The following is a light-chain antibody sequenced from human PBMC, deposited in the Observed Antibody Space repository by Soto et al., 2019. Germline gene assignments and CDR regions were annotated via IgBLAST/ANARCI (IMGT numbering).Light chain of an antibody. CDR2: AAS. Sequence: EIVMTQSPATLSVSPGERATLSCRASQSVNNNLAWYQQKPGQAPRLLIYAASSRATGSPDRFSGGGSGTDFTLTISRLEPEDFAVYYCQQRSNWPFTVGQGTRLEI. CDR1: QSVNNN. J-gene: IGKJ5*01. CDR3: QQRSNWPFT. V-gene: IGKV3D-20*02.